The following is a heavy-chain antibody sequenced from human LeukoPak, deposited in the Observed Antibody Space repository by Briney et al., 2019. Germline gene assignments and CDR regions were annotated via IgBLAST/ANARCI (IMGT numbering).Heavy chain of an antibody. V-gene: IGHV3-48*03. D-gene: IGHD3-22*01. CDR1: GFTFSSYE. CDR3: AREDPSSAWDACDI. J-gene: IGHJ3*02. CDR2: ISSSGSTI. Sequence: PAGSLRLSCAASGFTFSSYEMNWVRQAPGKGLEWVSYISSSGSTIYYADSVKGRFTISRDNAKNSLYLQMNILRAEDTAVYYCAREDPSSAWDACDICGQGTMVTVSS.